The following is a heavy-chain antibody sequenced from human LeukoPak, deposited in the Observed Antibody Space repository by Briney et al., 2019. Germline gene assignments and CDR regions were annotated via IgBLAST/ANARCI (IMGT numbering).Heavy chain of an antibody. CDR2: ISSSSSTI. CDR1: GFTVSSNY. CDR3: ARDPPTTVTVFDY. J-gene: IGHJ4*02. Sequence: GGSLRLSCAASGFTVSSNYMSWVRQAPGKGLEWVSYISSSSSTIYYADSVKGRFTISRDNAKNSLYLQMNSLRAEDTAVYYCARDPPTTVTVFDYWGQGTLVTVSS. D-gene: IGHD4-17*01. V-gene: IGHV3-48*01.